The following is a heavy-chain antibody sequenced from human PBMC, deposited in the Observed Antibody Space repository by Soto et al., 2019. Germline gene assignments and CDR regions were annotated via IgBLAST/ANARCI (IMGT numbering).Heavy chain of an antibody. Sequence: QVQLVESGGGLVKPGGSLRLSCAASGFTFSDYYMSWIRQAPGKGLEWVSYISGSGGSTYYADSVKGRFTISRDNSKNTLYLQMNSLRAEDTAVYYCAKGHLRDYGDLPIDYWGQGTLVTVSS. V-gene: IGHV3-11*01. CDR3: AKGHLRDYGDLPIDY. CDR2: ISGSGGST. D-gene: IGHD4-17*01. J-gene: IGHJ4*02. CDR1: GFTFSDYY.